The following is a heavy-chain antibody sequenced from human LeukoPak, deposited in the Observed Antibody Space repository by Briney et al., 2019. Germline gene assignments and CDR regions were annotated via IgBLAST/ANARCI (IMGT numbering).Heavy chain of an antibody. CDR1: GDSISNPYYY. CDR2: VYYNGDA. Sequence: NPSETLSLTCTVSGDSISNPYYYWAWIRQPPGKGLEWIGNVYYNGDAFYNPSLESRVIMSEDTSKNHFSLKLTSVTAADTAVYYCARETYYYGSGSYGHNYWGQGTLVTVSS. D-gene: IGHD3-10*01. CDR3: ARETYYYGSGSYGHNY. J-gene: IGHJ4*02. V-gene: IGHV4-39*02.